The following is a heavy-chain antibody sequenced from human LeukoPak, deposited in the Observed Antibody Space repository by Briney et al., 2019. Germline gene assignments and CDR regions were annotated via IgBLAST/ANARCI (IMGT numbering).Heavy chain of an antibody. Sequence: ASVKVSCKASGGTFSSYGISWVRQAPGQGLEWMGWINAGNGNTKYSQEFQGRVTITRDTSASTAYMELSSLRSEDMAVYYCARNEGSSWYLFDYWGQGTLVTVSS. D-gene: IGHD6-13*01. CDR3: ARNEGSSWYLFDY. CDR2: INAGNGNT. J-gene: IGHJ4*02. CDR1: GGTFSSYG. V-gene: IGHV1-3*03.